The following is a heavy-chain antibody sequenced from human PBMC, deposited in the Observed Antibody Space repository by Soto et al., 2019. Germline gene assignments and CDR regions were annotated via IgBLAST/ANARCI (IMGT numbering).Heavy chain of an antibody. CDR1: GFTFSSYG. CDR3: AKAPDSGDFPFDY. Sequence: QVQLVESGGGVVQPGRSLRLSCAASGFTFSSYGMHWVRQAPGKGLEWVAVISYDGSNKYYADSVKGRFTISRDNSKNTLYLQMNSLRAEGTAVYYCAKAPDSGDFPFDYWGQGTLVTVSS. J-gene: IGHJ4*02. V-gene: IGHV3-30*18. CDR2: ISYDGSNK. D-gene: IGHD4-17*01.